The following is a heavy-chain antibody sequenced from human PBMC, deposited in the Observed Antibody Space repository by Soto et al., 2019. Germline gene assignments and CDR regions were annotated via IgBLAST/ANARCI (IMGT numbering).Heavy chain of an antibody. Sequence: SETLSLSFSVSGGSVSSGNYYWSWIRQPPGKGLEWIGYVYYSGSTNYNPALKSRVTISVDTSKNHFSLKLSSVTPADTAVYSCARVGVTIHWFDPWGQGTLVTVSS. CDR1: GGSVSSGNYY. V-gene: IGHV4-61*01. D-gene: IGHD1-26*01. CDR3: ARVGVTIHWFDP. CDR2: VYYSGST. J-gene: IGHJ5*02.